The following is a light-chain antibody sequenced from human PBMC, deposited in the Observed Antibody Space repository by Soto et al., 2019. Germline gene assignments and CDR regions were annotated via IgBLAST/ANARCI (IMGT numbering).Light chain of an antibody. J-gene: IGLJ1*01. CDR2: EVS. V-gene: IGLV2-8*01. CDR3: SSYAGSSNV. Sequence: QSALTQPPSASGSLGQSVTISCTGTSSDVGGYKYVSWYQQHPGKAPKVMIYEVSNRPSGVPDRFSGSKSGNTASLTVSGLQAEDEADYYCSSYAGSSNVFGTGTKLTVL. CDR1: SSDVGGYKY.